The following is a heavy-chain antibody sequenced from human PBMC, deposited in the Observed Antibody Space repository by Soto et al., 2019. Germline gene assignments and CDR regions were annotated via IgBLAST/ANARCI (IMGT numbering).Heavy chain of an antibody. CDR3: ARALSTGHYYGSGSSD. CDR2: ISSSSSYI. D-gene: IGHD3-10*01. CDR1: GFTFSSYS. Sequence: EVQLVESGGGLVKPGGSLRLSCAASGFTFSSYSMNWVRQAPGKGLEWVSSISSSSSYIYYADSVKGRFTISRDNAKNSLYLQMNSLRAEDTAVYYCARALSTGHYYGSGSSDWGQGTLVTVSS. J-gene: IGHJ4*02. V-gene: IGHV3-21*01.